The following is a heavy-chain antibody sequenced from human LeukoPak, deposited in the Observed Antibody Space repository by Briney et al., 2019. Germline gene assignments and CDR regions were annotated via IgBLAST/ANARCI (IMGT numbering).Heavy chain of an antibody. V-gene: IGHV3-53*01. Sequence: PGGSLRLSCAASGFTVSTNFMSWVRQAPGKGLEWVAVLYSGGTTYYADSVWGRFTISRDNSKNTLYLQMNSLRAEDTAVYYCARDGYGYNYMDVWGKGTTVTVSS. CDR1: GFTVSTNF. J-gene: IGHJ6*03. D-gene: IGHD4-17*01. CDR2: LYSGGTT. CDR3: ARDGYGYNYMDV.